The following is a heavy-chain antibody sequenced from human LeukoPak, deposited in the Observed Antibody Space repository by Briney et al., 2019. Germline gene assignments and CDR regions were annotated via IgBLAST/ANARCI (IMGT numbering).Heavy chain of an antibody. CDR2: ISWNSNTI. D-gene: IGHD3-10*01. CDR3: TRGPVVRGVIGYFDY. CDR1: GFTFDDYA. V-gene: IGHV3-9*01. J-gene: IGHJ4*02. Sequence: GGSLRLSCAASGFTFDDYAMHWVRQAPGKGLEWVSGISWNSNTIDYADSVKGRFTISRDNAKNSLYLQLNSLRADDTALYYCTRGPVVRGVIGYFDYWGQGTLVTVSS.